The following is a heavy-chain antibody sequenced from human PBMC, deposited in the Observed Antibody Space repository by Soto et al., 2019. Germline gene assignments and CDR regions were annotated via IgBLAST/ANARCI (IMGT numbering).Heavy chain of an antibody. J-gene: IGHJ4*02. CDR3: ARGLVVVAAGNIFDY. CDR2: INHSGST. D-gene: IGHD2-15*01. V-gene: IGHV4-34*01. Sequence: SETLSLTCAVYGGSFSGYYWSWIRQPPGKGLEWIGEINHSGSTNYNPSLKSRVTISVDTSKNQFSLKLGSVTAADTAVYYCARGLVVVAAGNIFDYWGQGTLVTVSS. CDR1: GGSFSGYY.